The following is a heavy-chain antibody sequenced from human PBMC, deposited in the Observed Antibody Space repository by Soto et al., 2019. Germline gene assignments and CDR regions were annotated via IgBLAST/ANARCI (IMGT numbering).Heavy chain of an antibody. CDR3: AKGVPGIAVAGTGYFQH. Sequence: GGSLRLSCAASGFTFSGYAMSWVRQAPGKGLEWVSGISGSGDSTYYADSVKGRFTISRDNSKKTVYLQMNSLRAEDTAVYYCAKGVPGIAVAGTGYFQHWGQGTLVTVSS. V-gene: IGHV3-23*01. CDR1: GFTFSGYA. CDR2: ISGSGDST. J-gene: IGHJ1*01. D-gene: IGHD6-19*01.